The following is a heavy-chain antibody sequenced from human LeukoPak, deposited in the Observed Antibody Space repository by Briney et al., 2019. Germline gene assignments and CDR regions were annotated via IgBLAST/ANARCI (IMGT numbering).Heavy chain of an antibody. J-gene: IGHJ4*02. Sequence: GGSLRLSCAASGFTFSSFGMNWVRQAPGKGLEWVSYISSSGSTIYYADSVKGRFTISRDNAKNSLYLQMNSLRAEDTAVYYCASISGFTYDYWGQGTLVTVSS. D-gene: IGHD2-15*01. CDR3: ASISGFTYDY. CDR1: GFTFSSFG. CDR2: ISSSGSTI. V-gene: IGHV3-48*04.